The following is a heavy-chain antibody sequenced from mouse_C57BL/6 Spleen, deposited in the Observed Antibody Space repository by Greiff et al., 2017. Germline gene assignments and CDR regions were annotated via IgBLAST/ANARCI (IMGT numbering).Heavy chain of an antibody. V-gene: IGHV1-12*01. CDR1: GYTFTSYN. J-gene: IGHJ2*01. CDR3: ARSYGYDVGEYYFDY. CDR2: IYPGNGDT. Sequence: ESGAELVRPGASVKMSCKASGYTFTSYNMHWVKQTPSQGLEWIGAIYPGNGDTSYNQKFKGKATLTVDQSSSTAYMQLSSLTSEDSAVYFCARSYGYDVGEYYFDYWGQGTTLTVSS. D-gene: IGHD2-2*01.